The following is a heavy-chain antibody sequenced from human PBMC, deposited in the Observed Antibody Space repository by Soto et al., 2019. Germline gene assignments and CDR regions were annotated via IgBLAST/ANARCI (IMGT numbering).Heavy chain of an antibody. CDR3: VREGYSYGWNSFDP. D-gene: IGHD5-18*01. Sequence: SETLSLTCTVSGGSISSGGYYWSWIRQHPGKGLEWIGYIYYSGSTYYNPSLKSRVTISVDKSKNQFSLKLSSVTAADTAVYYCVREGYSYGWNSFDPWGQGTLVTGSS. V-gene: IGHV4-31*03. CDR2: IYYSGST. J-gene: IGHJ5*02. CDR1: GGSISSGGYY.